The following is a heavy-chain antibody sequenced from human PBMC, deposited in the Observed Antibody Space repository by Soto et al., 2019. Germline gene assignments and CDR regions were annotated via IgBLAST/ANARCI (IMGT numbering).Heavy chain of an antibody. J-gene: IGHJ4*02. CDR3: ARRYRFFDY. V-gene: IGHV2-5*01. Sequence: ASGPTLVNPTQTLTLTCTFSGFSFSTSGVGVGWIRQSPGKALEWLALIYWNDDKRYSPSLKTRLTITRDTSKNQVVLTMTNMDPVDTATYYCARRYRFFDYWGQGTLVTVSS. CDR2: IYWNDDK. CDR1: GFSFSTSGVG. D-gene: IGHD3-16*02.